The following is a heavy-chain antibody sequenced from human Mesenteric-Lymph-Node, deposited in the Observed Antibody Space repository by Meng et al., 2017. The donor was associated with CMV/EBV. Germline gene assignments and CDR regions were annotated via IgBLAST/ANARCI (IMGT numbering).Heavy chain of an antibody. CDR3: ARDEGSSPFDP. D-gene: IGHD3-10*01. CDR1: GFTFSSYS. Sequence: GESLKISCAASGFTFSSYSMNWVRQAPGKGLEWVSSISSSSSYIYYADSVKGRFTISRDNSKNTLYLQMNSLRVEDTAVYFCARDEGSSPFDPWGQGTLVTVSS. CDR2: ISSSSSYI. J-gene: IGHJ5*02. V-gene: IGHV3-21*01.